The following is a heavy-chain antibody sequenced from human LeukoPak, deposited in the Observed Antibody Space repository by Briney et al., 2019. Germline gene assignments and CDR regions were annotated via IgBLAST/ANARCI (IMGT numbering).Heavy chain of an antibody. J-gene: IGHJ2*01. CDR3: ARGRGRQWLVRWPWLDL. CDR1: GGSISSYY. V-gene: IGHV4-59*01. CDR2: IYYSGST. Sequence: MTSEALSLTCTVSGGSISSYYWSWIRQPPGKGLEWIGYIYYSGSTNYNPSLKSQVTISVDTSKNQFSLKLSSVTAADTAVYYCARGRGRQWLVRWPWLDLWGRGTLVTVSS. D-gene: IGHD6-19*01.